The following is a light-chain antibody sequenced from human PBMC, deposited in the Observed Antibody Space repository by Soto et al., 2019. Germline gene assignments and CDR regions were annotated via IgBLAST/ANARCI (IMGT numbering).Light chain of an antibody. V-gene: IGLV2-8*01. CDR2: EVS. CDR3: SSYAGRNNYV. CDR1: SSDAGGYKY. J-gene: IGLJ1*01. Sequence: QSALTQPPSASGSPGQSVTISCTGTSSDAGGYKYVSWYQQHPGKAPKLIIYEVSKRPSGVPDRFSGSQSGNMASLTVSGLQAEDEADYYCSSYAGRNNYVFGTGTKVTVL.